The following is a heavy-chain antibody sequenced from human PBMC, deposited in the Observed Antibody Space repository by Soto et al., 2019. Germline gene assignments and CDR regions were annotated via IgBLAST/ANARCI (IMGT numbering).Heavy chain of an antibody. D-gene: IGHD3-10*01. J-gene: IGHJ4*02. V-gene: IGHV3-23*01. CDR3: AKDFLAFITIPIDS. CDR1: GFTFSSYS. CDR2: ISGSGGST. Sequence: AGGSLRLSCAASGFTFSSYSMSWVRQAPGKGLEWVSAISGSGGSTYYADSVKGRFTISRDNSKNTLYLQMNSLRAEDTAVYYCAKDFLAFITIPIDSGGQGTMVTVSS.